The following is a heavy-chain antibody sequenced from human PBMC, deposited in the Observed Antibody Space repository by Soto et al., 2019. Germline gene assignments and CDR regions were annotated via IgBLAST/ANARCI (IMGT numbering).Heavy chain of an antibody. V-gene: IGHV4-4*02. J-gene: IGHJ5*02. D-gene: IGHD3-9*01. CDR3: AGQWAAGYGAFGP. CDR1: GGSISNNRW. Sequence: QVKLQESGPGLEKPSGTLSLTCAVSGGSISNNRWWTWVRQAPGKWLEWIGEIHDRGSTNYNLSLKSRATVSIARSKNQFSLEMRAVTAADTALYSCAGQWAAGYGAFGPWGQGTLVTVSS. CDR2: IHDRGST.